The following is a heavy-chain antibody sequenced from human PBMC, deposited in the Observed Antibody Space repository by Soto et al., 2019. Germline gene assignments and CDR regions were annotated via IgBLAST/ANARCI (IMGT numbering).Heavy chain of an antibody. D-gene: IGHD3-16*01. CDR1: GGTFSSYA. V-gene: IGHV1-69*13. CDR2: IIPVFNTA. Sequence: GASVKVSCKASGGTFSSYALSWVRQAPGQGLEWMGGIIPVFNTANYAQKFQGRITIIADESTSTAYMELSSLRSEDTAVYYCAKSRRLGSEYDAFDIWGLGTMVTVSS. CDR3: AKSRRLGSEYDAFDI. J-gene: IGHJ3*02.